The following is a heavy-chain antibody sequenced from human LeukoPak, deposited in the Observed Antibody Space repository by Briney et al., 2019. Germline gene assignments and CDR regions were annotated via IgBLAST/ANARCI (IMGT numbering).Heavy chain of an antibody. V-gene: IGHV4-31*03. CDR3: ARRNYGSGDNNWFDP. J-gene: IGHJ5*02. CDR1: GDSISSGDYY. CDR2: IYYSGST. Sequence: SQTLSLTCTVSGDSISSGDYYCSWLRQHPGEGLEWIGYIYYSGSTYYNPFLKSRVTISVDTSKNQFSLKLSSVTAADTAVYYCARRNYGSGDNNWFDPWGQGTLVTVSS. D-gene: IGHD3-10*01.